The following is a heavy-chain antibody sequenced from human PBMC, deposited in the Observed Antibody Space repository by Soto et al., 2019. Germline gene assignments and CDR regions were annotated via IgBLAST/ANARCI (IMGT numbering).Heavy chain of an antibody. CDR3: ASQSAQLWLSGYYYYYGMDV. J-gene: IGHJ6*02. V-gene: IGHV3-23*01. CDR2: ISGSGGST. CDR1: GFTFSGYA. Sequence: GGSLRLSCAASGFTFSGYAMSWVRQAPGKGLEWVSAISGSGGSTYYADSVKGRFTISRDNSKNTLYLQMNSLRAEDTAVYYCASQSAQLWLSGYYYYYGMDVWGQGTTVTVSS. D-gene: IGHD5-18*01.